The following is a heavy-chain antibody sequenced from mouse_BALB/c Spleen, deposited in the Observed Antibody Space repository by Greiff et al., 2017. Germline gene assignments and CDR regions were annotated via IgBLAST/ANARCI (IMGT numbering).Heavy chain of an antibody. Sequence: EVQVVESGGGLVKPGGSLKLSCAASGFTFSSYAMSWVRQTPEKRLEWVATISSGGSYTYYPDSVKGRFTISRDNAKNTLYLQMSSLRSEDTAMYYCARQDYGRDWYFDVWGAGTTVTVSS. J-gene: IGHJ1*01. CDR2: ISSGGSYT. D-gene: IGHD1-1*01. CDR1: GFTFSSYA. CDR3: ARQDYGRDWYFDV. V-gene: IGHV5-9-3*01.